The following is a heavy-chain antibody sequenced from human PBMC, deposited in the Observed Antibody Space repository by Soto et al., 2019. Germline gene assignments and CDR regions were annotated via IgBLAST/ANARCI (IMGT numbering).Heavy chain of an antibody. V-gene: IGHV1-69*08. D-gene: IGHD3-3*01. CDR3: AREGRFLECLSPGYYYYMEV. Sequence: QVQLVQSGAEVKKPGSSVKVSCKASGGTFSSYTISWVRQAPGQGLEWMGRIIPILGIANYAQKFQGRVTITADKSTSPAYMELSSLRSEDTAVYSCAREGRFLECLSPGYYYYMEVWGKGTTVTVSS. CDR1: GGTFSSYT. J-gene: IGHJ6*03. CDR2: IIPILGIA.